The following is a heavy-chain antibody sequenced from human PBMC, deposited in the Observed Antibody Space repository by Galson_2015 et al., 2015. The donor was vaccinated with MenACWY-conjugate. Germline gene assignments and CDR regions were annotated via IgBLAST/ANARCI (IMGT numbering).Heavy chain of an antibody. CDR3: ARMHGGYVDY. CDR2: TYYRSKWNY. V-gene: IGHV6-1*01. D-gene: IGHD2-15*01. CDR1: GDSVSSNSAA. Sequence: CAISGDSVSSNSAAWSWIRQSPSRGLEWLGRTYYRSKWNYNYALSVKSRIIINPDTPKNQFSLQLNSVTPEDTAVYFCARMHGGYVDYWGQGALVTVSS. J-gene: IGHJ4*02.